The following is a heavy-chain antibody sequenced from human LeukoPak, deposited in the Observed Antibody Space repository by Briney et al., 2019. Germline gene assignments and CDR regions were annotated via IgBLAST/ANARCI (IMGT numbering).Heavy chain of an antibody. CDR1: GFTFDDYA. J-gene: IGHJ5*02. Sequence: GRSLRLSXAASGFTFDDYAMHWVRQAPGKGVEWVSGISWNSGSIGYADSVKGRFTISRDNAKNSLYLQMNSLRAEDMALYYSARAHRAPNNWFDPWGQGTLVTVSS. CDR3: ARAHRAPNNWFDP. V-gene: IGHV3-9*03. D-gene: IGHD3-10*01. CDR2: ISWNSGSI.